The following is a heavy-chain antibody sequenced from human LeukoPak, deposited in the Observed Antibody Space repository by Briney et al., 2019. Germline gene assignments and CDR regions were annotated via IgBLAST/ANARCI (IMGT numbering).Heavy chain of an antibody. Sequence: GGSLRLSCAASGLTFRNYAMNWVRQAPGKGLEWVSYISSSSSTIYYADSVKGRFTISRDNAKNSLYLQMNSLRAEDTAVYYCARAIVDTAMDYPGYWGQGTLVTVSS. J-gene: IGHJ4*02. CDR1: GLTFRNYA. V-gene: IGHV3-48*04. D-gene: IGHD5-18*01. CDR3: ARAIVDTAMDYPGY. CDR2: ISSSSSTI.